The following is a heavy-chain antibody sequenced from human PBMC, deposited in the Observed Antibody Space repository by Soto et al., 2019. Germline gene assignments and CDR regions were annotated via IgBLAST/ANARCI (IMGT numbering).Heavy chain of an antibody. D-gene: IGHD3-9*01. CDR3: ARSKTDYSGFDY. CDR1: GYTITRNA. Sequence: APVKVSCKASGYTITRNAIRCLSQAPGQRLEWIGKIDAGNGNTKYSQKFQGRVTITRDTSASAAYMGLSTLGSEDTSIYYCARSKTDYSGFDYWGKGTWVTVSS. V-gene: IGHV1-3*01. J-gene: IGHJ4*02. CDR2: IDAGNGNT.